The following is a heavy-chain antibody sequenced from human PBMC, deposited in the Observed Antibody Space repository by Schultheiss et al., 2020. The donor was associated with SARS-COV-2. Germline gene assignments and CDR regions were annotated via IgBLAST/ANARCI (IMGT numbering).Heavy chain of an antibody. CDR3: AKDEITMIVVVPYYFDY. J-gene: IGHJ4*02. V-gene: IGHV3-23*01. CDR2: ISGSGGST. D-gene: IGHD3-22*01. Sequence: GGSLRLSCAASGFTFSSYAMTWVRQAPGKGLEWVSAISGSGGSTYYADSVKGRFTISRDNSKNTLYLQMNSLRAEDTAVYYCAKDEITMIVVVPYYFDYWGQGTLVTVSS. CDR1: GFTFSSYA.